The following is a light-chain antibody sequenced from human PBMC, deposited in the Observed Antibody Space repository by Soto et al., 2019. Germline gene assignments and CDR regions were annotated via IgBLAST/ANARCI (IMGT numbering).Light chain of an antibody. J-gene: IGKJ5*01. CDR1: QDINKN. CDR3: QQYESLPLT. V-gene: IGKV1-33*01. Sequence: DIPVTQGPSTLSASVGARVPISCQASQDINKNLIWYQQKPGKAPKLLIYDASDLETGVPSRFSGSGSGTGFTFTISSLQPEDFATYYCQQYESLPLTFGQGTRLEI. CDR2: DAS.